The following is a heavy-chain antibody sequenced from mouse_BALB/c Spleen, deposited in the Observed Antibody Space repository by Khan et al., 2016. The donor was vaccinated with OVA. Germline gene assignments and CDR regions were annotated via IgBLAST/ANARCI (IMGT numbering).Heavy chain of an antibody. CDR2: IHSSGST. CDR1: GYSITSDYA. CDR3: ARRSV. Sequence: EVELVESGPGLVKPSQSLTLTCTVTGYSITSDYAWNWIRQFPGSQLEWMGYIHSSGSTSYNPSLKRRISITRDTSKNQFFLQLNSVTTEDTATYYWARRSVWGAGTTVTVSS. V-gene: IGHV3-2*02. J-gene: IGHJ1*01.